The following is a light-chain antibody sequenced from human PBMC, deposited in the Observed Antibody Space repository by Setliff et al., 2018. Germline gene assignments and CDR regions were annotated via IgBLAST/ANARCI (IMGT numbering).Light chain of an antibody. CDR3: CSYAGSSYV. CDR2: DVS. J-gene: IGLJ1*01. CDR1: SSDVGDSNY. Sequence: QSALTQPASVSGSPGQSITISCTGTSSDVGDSNYVSWYQHHPGKAPKLMIYDVSNRPSGVSNRFSGSKSGDTASLTISGLQAEDEADYYCCSYAGSSYVFGTGTKVTVL. V-gene: IGLV2-14*03.